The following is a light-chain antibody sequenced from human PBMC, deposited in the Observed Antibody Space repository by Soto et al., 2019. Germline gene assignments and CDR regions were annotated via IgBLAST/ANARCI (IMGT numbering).Light chain of an antibody. CDR1: QNINSW. V-gene: IGKV1-5*03. J-gene: IGKJ1*01. CDR2: EAS. Sequence: DIHMTQSPSTLSASVGDRVTITCRASQNINSWLALYQQKPGKAPKLLIYEASSLEKGVPARFGGSGSGTEFTLTISSLQPDDFATYYCQQYNVYSWTVGQGTKV. CDR3: QQYNVYSWT.